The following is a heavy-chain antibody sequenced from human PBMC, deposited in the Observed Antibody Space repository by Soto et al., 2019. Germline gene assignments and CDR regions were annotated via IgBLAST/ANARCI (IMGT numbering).Heavy chain of an antibody. Sequence: QVQLVESGGGVVQPGRSLRLSCAASGFTFSSYGMHWVRQAPGKGLEWVAVIWYDGSNKYYADSVKGRFTISRDNSKNTLYLQMNSLSAEDTAVYYCASLGGSRFDHWGQGTLVTVSS. D-gene: IGHD1-26*01. CDR3: ASLGGSRFDH. CDR2: IWYDGSNK. J-gene: IGHJ4*02. CDR1: GFTFSSYG. V-gene: IGHV3-33*01.